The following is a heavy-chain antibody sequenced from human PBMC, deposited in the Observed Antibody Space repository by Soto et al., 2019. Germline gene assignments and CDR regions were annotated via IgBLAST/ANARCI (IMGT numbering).Heavy chain of an antibody. Sequence: GGSLRLSCAASGFTFSTYTMNWVRQGPGQGLEWVSAIIGGGTTYYADSVKGRFTISRDDSTNTFYLQMNSLRAEDSAVYFCAKASDRGWPYYFDSWGQGALVTVSS. J-gene: IGHJ4*02. CDR2: IIGGGTT. D-gene: IGHD2-15*01. V-gene: IGHV3-23*01. CDR3: AKASDRGWPYYFDS. CDR1: GFTFSTYT.